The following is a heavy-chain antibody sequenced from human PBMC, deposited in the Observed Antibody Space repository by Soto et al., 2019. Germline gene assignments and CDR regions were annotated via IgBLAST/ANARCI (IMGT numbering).Heavy chain of an antibody. Sequence: QITLKESGPTLVKPTQTLTLTCTFPGFSFSSIGEGVGWIRQPPGKALEWLALIYWDDDKRYSPSLKSRLTITKDTSKNQEVLTMTNMDPVDTATYYCVQSRCGGDCLQSYSSHSYYGLDVWGQGTTVTVSS. CDR3: VQSRCGGDCLQSYSSHSYYGLDV. V-gene: IGHV2-5*02. CDR1: GFSFSSIGEG. D-gene: IGHD2-21*02. J-gene: IGHJ6*02. CDR2: IYWDDDK.